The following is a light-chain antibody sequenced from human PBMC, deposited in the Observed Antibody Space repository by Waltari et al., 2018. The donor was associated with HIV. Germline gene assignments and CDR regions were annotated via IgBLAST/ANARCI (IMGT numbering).Light chain of an antibody. V-gene: IGKV2-28*01. Sequence: DTVLTQSPLPLPVTPAESASISCCSSQSLLHSNGKKYLEWYVQKPGQSPQRVLYLASNRASGVPDRVSGSGSGTDFTLKIGRVEAEDVGIYYCMQALQTPRTFGQGTKLEIK. CDR1: QSLLHSNGKKY. J-gene: IGKJ2*01. CDR2: LAS. CDR3: MQALQTPRT.